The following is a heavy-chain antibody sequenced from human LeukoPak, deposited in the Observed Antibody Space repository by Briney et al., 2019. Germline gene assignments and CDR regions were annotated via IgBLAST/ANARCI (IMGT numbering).Heavy chain of an antibody. CDR2: IIPIFGTA. Sequence: EASVKVSCKASGGTFSSYAISWVRQAPGQGLEWMGGIIPIFGTANYAQKFQGRVTITADKSTSTAYMELSSLRSEDTAVYYCARQGAVGYYYYYYMDVWGKGTTVTVSS. CDR1: GGTFSSYA. CDR3: ARQGAVGYYYYYYMDV. V-gene: IGHV1-69*06. D-gene: IGHD1-26*01. J-gene: IGHJ6*03.